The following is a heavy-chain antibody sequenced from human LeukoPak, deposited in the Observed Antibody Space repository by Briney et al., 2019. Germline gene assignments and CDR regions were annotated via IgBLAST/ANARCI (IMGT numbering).Heavy chain of an antibody. D-gene: IGHD3-3*01. CDR3: ARSARLMKGVVEVTALDD. CDR2: ISSSSSYI. V-gene: IGHV3-21*01. Sequence: PGGSLRLSCAASGFTFSSYSMNWVRQAPGRGLEWVSSISSSSSYIYYADSVKGRFTIARDSAKNSVYLEMNSLRADDTAVYYCARSARLMKGVVEVTALDDWGQGTLVTVSS. J-gene: IGHJ4*02. CDR1: GFTFSSYS.